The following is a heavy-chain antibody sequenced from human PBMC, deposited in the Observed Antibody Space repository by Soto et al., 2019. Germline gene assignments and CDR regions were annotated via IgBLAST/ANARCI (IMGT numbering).Heavy chain of an antibody. J-gene: IGHJ5*02. D-gene: IGHD2-15*01. Sequence: QEQLVQSGAEVKKPGASVKVSCKTSGYTFTDYDINWVRQATGQGLEWIGWMNPNSGETGYAHKFQGRVTMTRSSSLNTAYLELSSMRSEDTAVYYCARVAVAARPRWYNWFDPWRQGTLVTVSS. CDR3: ARVAVAARPRWYNWFDP. CDR1: GYTFTDYD. V-gene: IGHV1-8*01. CDR2: MNPNSGET.